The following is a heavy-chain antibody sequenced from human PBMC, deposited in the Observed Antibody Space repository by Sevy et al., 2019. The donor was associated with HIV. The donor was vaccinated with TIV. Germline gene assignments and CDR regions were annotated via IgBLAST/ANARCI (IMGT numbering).Heavy chain of an antibody. CDR1: GYIFTTYG. V-gene: IGHV1-18*01. Sequence: ASVKVSCKASGYIFTTYGMSWVRQAPGQGLEWMGWIGAYNGNTNYAQNLQDRLTMTTDTSTSTAYMDLRSLTSDDTAVYYCPRATHPVIPMAHFDYWGQGTLVTVSS. CDR3: PRATHPVIPMAHFDY. D-gene: IGHD3-16*02. J-gene: IGHJ4*02. CDR2: IGAYNGNT.